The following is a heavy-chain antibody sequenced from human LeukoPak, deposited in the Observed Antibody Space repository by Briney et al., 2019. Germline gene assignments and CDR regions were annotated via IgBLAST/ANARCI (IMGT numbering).Heavy chain of an antibody. CDR2: IYYSGST. CDR3: ARDLSRFYYYMDV. D-gene: IGHD2/OR15-2a*01. J-gene: IGHJ6*03. Sequence: SETLSLTCTVSGGSISSYYWSWIRQPPGKGLEWIGYIYYSGSTNYNPSLKSRVTISVDTSKNQFSLKLSSVTAADTAVYYCARDLSRFYYYMDVWGKGTTVTVSS. CDR1: GGSISSYY. V-gene: IGHV4-59*01.